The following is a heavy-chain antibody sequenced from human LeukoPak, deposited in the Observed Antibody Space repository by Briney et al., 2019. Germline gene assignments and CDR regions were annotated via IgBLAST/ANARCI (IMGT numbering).Heavy chain of an antibody. Sequence: SETLSLXCTVSGGSISSYYWSWSRQPPGEGLEWIGYIYYSGSTNYNPSLKSRVTISVDTSKNQFSLKLSSVTAADTAVYYCARVAASGSPSARWFDPWGQGTLVTVSS. V-gene: IGHV4-59*01. CDR1: GGSISSYY. CDR2: IYYSGST. J-gene: IGHJ5*02. CDR3: ARVAASGSPSARWFDP. D-gene: IGHD3-10*01.